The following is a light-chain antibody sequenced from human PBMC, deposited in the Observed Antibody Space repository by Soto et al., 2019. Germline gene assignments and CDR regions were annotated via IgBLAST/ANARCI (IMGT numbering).Light chain of an antibody. V-gene: IGKV3-15*01. Sequence: EIVMTQSPATLSVSPGERVTFSCRASQSVYNKLAWYQHKPGQAPRLLISGASTGATGVPPRFSGSGSGTDFTINVNSLQYEDIAVYHCQQHHNWPVTFAGGSKLDI. CDR2: GAS. CDR3: QQHHNWPVT. CDR1: QSVYNK. J-gene: IGKJ4*01.